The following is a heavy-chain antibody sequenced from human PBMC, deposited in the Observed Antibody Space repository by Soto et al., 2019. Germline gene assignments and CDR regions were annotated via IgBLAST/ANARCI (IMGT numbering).Heavy chain of an antibody. D-gene: IGHD3-22*01. J-gene: IGHJ4*02. V-gene: IGHV3-30*18. CDR3: AKGISSGPPRYYFDY. CDR2: ISYDGSNK. Sequence: QAGRSLRLSCAASGFTFSSYGMHWVRQAPGEGLEWVAVISYDGSNKYYADSVKGRFTISRDNSKNTLYLQMNGLRAEDTAVYYCAKGISSGPPRYYFDYWGQGTLVTVSS. CDR1: GFTFSSYG.